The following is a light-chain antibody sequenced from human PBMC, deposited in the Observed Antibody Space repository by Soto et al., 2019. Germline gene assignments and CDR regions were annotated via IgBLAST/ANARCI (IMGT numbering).Light chain of an antibody. CDR1: QNVSTY. CDR2: DAS. J-gene: IGKJ3*01. V-gene: IGKV3-11*01. CDR3: QQRTNSLT. Sequence: EIVLTQSPATLSLSPGERVTLSCRASQNVSTYLAWYQQKPGQAPRLLIYDASDRATGIPARFSGSGSGTDFTLTLSSPEPEDSAVYYRQQRTNSLTFGSGTKVDIK.